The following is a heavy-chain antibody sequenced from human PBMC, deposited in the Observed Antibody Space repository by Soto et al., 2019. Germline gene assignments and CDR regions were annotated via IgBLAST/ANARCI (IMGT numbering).Heavy chain of an antibody. Sequence: QAQLVQSGGEMKKAGASVKVSCKASGYTFTTYGITWVRQAPGQGPDWMGWINPLKGDTKSAANFQDRVTMTTDTSPRTAYMELRSLRSDDTAVYYCARVKVPAAVLGAFDVWGQGTLVTVSS. J-gene: IGHJ3*01. V-gene: IGHV1-18*01. CDR3: ARVKVPAAVLGAFDV. CDR2: INPLKGDT. D-gene: IGHD2-2*01. CDR1: GYTFTTYG.